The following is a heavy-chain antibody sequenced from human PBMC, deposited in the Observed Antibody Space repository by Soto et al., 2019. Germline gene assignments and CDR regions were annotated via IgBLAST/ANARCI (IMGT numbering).Heavy chain of an antibody. Sequence: XESLKISRQGSGYTFPNHFLSWVRQVPGKGLEWMGRSDPSDSYTNYSPSFEGHVTMSVDNSISTAYLQWSSLKASDTAMYFCARHVTYTWDEERYDNSGTTDGFEIWGQGT. D-gene: IGHD3-22*01. J-gene: IGHJ3*02. CDR2: SDPSDSYT. V-gene: IGHV5-10-1*01. CDR1: GYTFPNHF. CDR3: ARHVTYTWDEERYDNSGTTDGFEI.